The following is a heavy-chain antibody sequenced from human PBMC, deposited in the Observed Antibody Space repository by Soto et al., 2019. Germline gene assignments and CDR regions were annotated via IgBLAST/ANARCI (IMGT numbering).Heavy chain of an antibody. D-gene: IGHD3-3*01. V-gene: IGHV4-59*01. Sequence: SETLSLTCTVSGGSISSYYWSWIRQPPGKGLEWIGYIYYSGSTNYNPSLKSRVTISVDTSKNQFSLKLSSVTAADTAVYYCARGEYDSRDAFDIWGQGTMVTVS. CDR3: ARGEYDSRDAFDI. CDR1: GGSISSYY. CDR2: IYYSGST. J-gene: IGHJ3*02.